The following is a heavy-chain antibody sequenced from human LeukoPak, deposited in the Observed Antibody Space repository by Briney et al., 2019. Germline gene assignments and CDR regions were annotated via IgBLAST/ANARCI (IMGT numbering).Heavy chain of an antibody. CDR1: RFTFSSYN. V-gene: IGHV3-21*01. Sequence: GGSLRLSCAASRFTFSSYNMNWVRQAPGKGLEWVSSISSSSSYIYYADSVKGRFTISRDNAKNSLYLQMNSLRAEDTAVYYCYSMIVVEIRVINDYWGQGTLVTVSS. CDR2: ISSSSSYI. J-gene: IGHJ4*02. CDR3: YSMIVVEIRVINDY. D-gene: IGHD3-22*01.